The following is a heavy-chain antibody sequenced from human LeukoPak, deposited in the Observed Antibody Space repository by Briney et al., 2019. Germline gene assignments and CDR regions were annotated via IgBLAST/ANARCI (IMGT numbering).Heavy chain of an antibody. J-gene: IGHJ4*02. CDR1: GFTFSSYE. CDR3: ASLDYDSSGLGFN. Sequence: GSLRLSCAASGFTFSSYEMNWVRQPPGEGLEWIGEINHSGSTNYNPSLKSRVTISVDTSKNQFSLKLSSVTAADTAVYYCASLDYDSSGLGFNWGQGTLVTVSS. D-gene: IGHD3-22*01. V-gene: IGHV4-34*01. CDR2: INHSGST.